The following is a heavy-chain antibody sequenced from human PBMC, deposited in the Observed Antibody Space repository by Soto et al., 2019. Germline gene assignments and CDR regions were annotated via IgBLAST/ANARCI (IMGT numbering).Heavy chain of an antibody. D-gene: IGHD3-3*01. Sequence: ASVKVSCKASGYTFTGYYMHWVRQAPGQGLEWVGWISPYTGGTSYAQKFEGWVTMTRDTSISTVYMELSSLRSEDTAVYYCARGIQGRIRFLYDYYYGMDVWGQGTTVTVSS. CDR3: ARGIQGRIRFLYDYYYGMDV. J-gene: IGHJ6*02. CDR1: GYTFTGYY. V-gene: IGHV1-2*04. CDR2: ISPYTGGT.